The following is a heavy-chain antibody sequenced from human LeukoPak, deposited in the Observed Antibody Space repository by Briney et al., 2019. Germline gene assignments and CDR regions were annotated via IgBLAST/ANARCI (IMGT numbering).Heavy chain of an antibody. D-gene: IGHD5-24*01. Sequence: GESLKISCKGSGYSFTSYWIGWVRQMPGKGLEWMGIIYPGDSDTRYNPFFQGQVTISAEKSISTAYLQWSSLKASDTALYYCASRKKGMATAGFDYWGQGTLVTVSS. J-gene: IGHJ4*02. V-gene: IGHV5-51*01. CDR1: GYSFTSYW. CDR2: IYPGDSDT. CDR3: ASRKKGMATAGFDY.